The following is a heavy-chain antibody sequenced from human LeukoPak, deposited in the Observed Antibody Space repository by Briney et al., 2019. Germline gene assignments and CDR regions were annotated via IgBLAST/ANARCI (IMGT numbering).Heavy chain of an antibody. J-gene: IGHJ4*02. Sequence: GGSLRLSCAASGFTFSSYAMHWVRQAPGKGLEWVAIISYDGSNKYYADSVKGRFTISRDNSKNTLYLQMNSLRAEDTAVYYCAREYCSSTSCYPDYWGQGTLVTVSS. CDR1: GFTFSSYA. D-gene: IGHD2-2*01. V-gene: IGHV3-30*04. CDR3: AREYCSSTSCYPDY. CDR2: ISYDGSNK.